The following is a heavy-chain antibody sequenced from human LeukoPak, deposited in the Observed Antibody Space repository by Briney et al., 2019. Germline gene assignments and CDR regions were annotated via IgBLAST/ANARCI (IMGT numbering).Heavy chain of an antibody. J-gene: IGHJ4*02. V-gene: IGHV1-18*01. D-gene: IGHD3-10*01. CDR2: ISAYNGNT. Sequence: ASVKVSCKASGYTFTSYGISWVRQAPGQGLEWMGWISAYNGNTNYAQKFQGRVTMTTDTSTSTAYMELRSLRSDDTAVYYCAKPSLWFGELFGFDYWGQGTLVTVSS. CDR1: GYTFTSYG. CDR3: AKPSLWFGELFGFDY.